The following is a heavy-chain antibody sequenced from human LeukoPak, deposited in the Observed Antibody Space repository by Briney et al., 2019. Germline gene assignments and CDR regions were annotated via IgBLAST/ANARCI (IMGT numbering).Heavy chain of an antibody. J-gene: IGHJ4*02. CDR3: AKDISRSWYRDFDY. V-gene: IGHV1-24*01. Sequence: ASVKVSCKVSGYTLTELSMHWVRQAPGKGLEWMGGFNPEDGETIYAQKFQGRVTMTEDTSTDTAYMELSSLRSEDTPVYYCAKDISRSWYRDFDYWGQGTLVTVSS. D-gene: IGHD6-13*01. CDR2: FNPEDGET. CDR1: GYTLTELS.